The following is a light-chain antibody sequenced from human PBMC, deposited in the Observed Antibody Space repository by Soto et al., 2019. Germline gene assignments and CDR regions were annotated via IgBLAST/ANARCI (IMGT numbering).Light chain of an antibody. CDR2: AAS. CDR3: QQSYSTPWT. Sequence: DIQMTQSPSSLSASAGDRVTITCRASQSISSYLNWYQQKPGKAPEFLIYAASNLQSGVPSRFSGSGSGTDFTLTISSLQPEDSATYYCQQSYSTPWTFGRGTKVEIK. CDR1: QSISSY. J-gene: IGKJ1*01. V-gene: IGKV1-39*01.